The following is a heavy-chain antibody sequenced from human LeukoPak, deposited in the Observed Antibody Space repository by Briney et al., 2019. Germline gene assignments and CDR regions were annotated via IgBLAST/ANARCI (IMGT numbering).Heavy chain of an antibody. CDR2: INPSGGST. Sequence: GSSVKVSCKASGGTFSSYAISWVRQAPGQGLEWMGIINPSGGSTNYALKFQGRVTMTRDTSTSTVYMELSSLRSEDTAMYYCARRRFAAAPYDYWGQGTLVTVSS. CDR3: ARRRFAAAPYDY. V-gene: IGHV1-46*03. J-gene: IGHJ4*02. D-gene: IGHD3-10*01. CDR1: GGTFSSYA.